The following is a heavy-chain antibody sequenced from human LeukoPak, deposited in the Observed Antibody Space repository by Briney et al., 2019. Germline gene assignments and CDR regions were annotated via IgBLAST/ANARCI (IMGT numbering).Heavy chain of an antibody. J-gene: IGHJ5*02. CDR2: INPNSGGT. CDR1: GYTFTGYY. D-gene: IGHD6-19*01. V-gene: IGHV1-2*02. Sequence: ASVKVSCKASGYTFTGYYMHWVRQAPGQGLEWMGWINPNSGGTNYAQKFQGRVTMTRDTSISTAYMELSRVRSDDTAVYYCARGRRIAVAGSVWFDPWGQGTLVTVSS. CDR3: ARGRRIAVAGSVWFDP.